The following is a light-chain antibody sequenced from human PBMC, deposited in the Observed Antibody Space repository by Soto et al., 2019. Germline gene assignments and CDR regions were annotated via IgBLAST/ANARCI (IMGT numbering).Light chain of an antibody. Sequence: EIVLTQSPATLSLSPGERATLSCRASQTVSSSLAWYQQKPGQAPRLLIYEVSNRATGIPARFSGSGSGADFTLTISSLEPGDFALYYCHQYNNWPQTFGQGAKVEIK. CDR2: EVS. J-gene: IGKJ1*01. V-gene: IGKV3-11*01. CDR3: HQYNNWPQT. CDR1: QTVSSS.